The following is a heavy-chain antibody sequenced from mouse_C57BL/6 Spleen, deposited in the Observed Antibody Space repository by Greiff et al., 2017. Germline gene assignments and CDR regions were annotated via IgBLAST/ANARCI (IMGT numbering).Heavy chain of an antibody. Sequence: VQLQQPGAELVKPGASVKLSCKASGYTFTSYWMHWVKQRPGQGLEWIGMIHPNSGSTNYNEKFKSKATLTVDKSSSTAYMQLSSLTSEDSAVYYCARAKAITTVVAYYYAMDYWGQGTSVTVSS. J-gene: IGHJ4*01. CDR2: IHPNSGST. CDR3: ARAKAITTVVAYYYAMDY. V-gene: IGHV1-64*01. D-gene: IGHD1-1*01. CDR1: GYTFTSYW.